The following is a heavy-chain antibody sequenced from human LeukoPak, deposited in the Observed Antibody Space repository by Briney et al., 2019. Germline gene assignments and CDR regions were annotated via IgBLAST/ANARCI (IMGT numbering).Heavy chain of an antibody. V-gene: IGHV3-30-3*01. CDR1: GFTFSSYA. CDR3: AREKDLSGYSNGAFDI. D-gene: IGHD4-11*01. Sequence: GGSLRLSCAASGFTFSSYAMHWVRQAPGKGLEWVAVISYDGSNKYYADSVKGRFTISRDNSKNTLYLQMNSLRAEDTAVYYCAREKDLSGYSNGAFDIWGQGTMVTVSS. CDR2: ISYDGSNK. J-gene: IGHJ3*02.